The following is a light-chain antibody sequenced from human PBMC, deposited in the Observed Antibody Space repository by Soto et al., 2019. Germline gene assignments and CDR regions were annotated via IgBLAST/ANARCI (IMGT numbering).Light chain of an antibody. CDR1: QRVSSY. V-gene: IGKV3-11*01. CDR2: DAS. Sequence: EIVLTQYPATLSLSPGERATLSCRASQRVSSYLAWYQQKPGQPLRLLIYDASNRATGTPARFSGSGSGTDFTLTISSLEPEDFAIYYCVQRSTWPWTIGQGSKVEIK. J-gene: IGKJ1*01. CDR3: VQRSTWPWT.